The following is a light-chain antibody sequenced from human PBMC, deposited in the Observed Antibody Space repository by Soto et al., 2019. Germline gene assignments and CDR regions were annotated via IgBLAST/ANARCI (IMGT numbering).Light chain of an antibody. Sequence: EIVLTQSPGPLSLSPGERATLSCRSSQSVSSSYLAWYQQKPGQAPRLIIYGASSRATGIPDRFSGSGSGTDCTLTISRLEPEDFAVYYCQQYGSSRWTLGQGTKVDIK. J-gene: IGKJ1*01. V-gene: IGKV3-20*01. CDR2: GAS. CDR3: QQYGSSRWT. CDR1: QSVSSSY.